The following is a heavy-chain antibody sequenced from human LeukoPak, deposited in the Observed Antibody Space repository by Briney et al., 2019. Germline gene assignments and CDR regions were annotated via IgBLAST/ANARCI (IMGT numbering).Heavy chain of an antibody. CDR3: AKTHSSSWYEGFFDY. Sequence: GGSLRLSCAASGFTFSNYGLSWVRQAPGKGLEWVSGITGSGGSTYYADSVKGRFTISRDNSKNTLYLQMNSLRAEDTAVYYCAKTHSSSWYEGFFDYWGQGTLVTVSS. CDR1: GFTFSNYG. CDR2: ITGSGGST. J-gene: IGHJ4*02. V-gene: IGHV3-23*01. D-gene: IGHD6-13*01.